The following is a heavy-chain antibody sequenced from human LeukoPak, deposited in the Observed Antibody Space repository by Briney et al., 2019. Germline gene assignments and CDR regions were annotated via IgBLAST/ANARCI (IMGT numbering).Heavy chain of an antibody. D-gene: IGHD4-17*01. Sequence: SPSETLSLTCTVSGGAISTFYWSRIRQPPGKGLEWIGYIYYRGSTDYNPSLKSRVTISVDTSKNPFFLKLSSVTAADTAVYYCASGGNGDYYFDYWGQGTLVTVSS. J-gene: IGHJ4*02. V-gene: IGHV4-59*08. CDR3: ASGGNGDYYFDY. CDR1: GGAISTFY. CDR2: IYYRGST.